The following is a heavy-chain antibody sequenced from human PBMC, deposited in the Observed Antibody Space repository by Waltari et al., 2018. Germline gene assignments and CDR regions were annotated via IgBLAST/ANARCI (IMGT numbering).Heavy chain of an antibody. V-gene: IGHV1-69-2*01. CDR1: GYTFTDYY. D-gene: IGHD3-3*01. CDR3: ATDHITIFGVVIAGHAFDI. Sequence: EVQLVQSGAEVKKPGATVKISCKASGYTFTDYYMHWVQQAPGKGLEWMGRVDPEDGETRYAEKFQGRVTITADTSTDTAYMELSSLRSEDTAVYYCATDHITIFGVVIAGHAFDIWGQGTMVTVSS. CDR2: VDPEDGET. J-gene: IGHJ3*02.